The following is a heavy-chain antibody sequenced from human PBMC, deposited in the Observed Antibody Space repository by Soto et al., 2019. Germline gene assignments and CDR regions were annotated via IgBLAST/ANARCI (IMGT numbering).Heavy chain of an antibody. CDR1: GLDFRNKD. Sequence: QVQLVESGGGVVQPGRSVRLSCAASGLDFRNKDMHWVRQAPGKGLEWVAVISHDNRNIFYGDSMKGRFTVSRDNSKNTLFLEMNSLGAEDTAVYFCAKLVDKTLDDFWGLGTLVAVSS. D-gene: IGHD3-10*01. J-gene: IGHJ4*02. CDR2: ISHDNRNI. CDR3: AKLVDKTLDDF. V-gene: IGHV3-30*18.